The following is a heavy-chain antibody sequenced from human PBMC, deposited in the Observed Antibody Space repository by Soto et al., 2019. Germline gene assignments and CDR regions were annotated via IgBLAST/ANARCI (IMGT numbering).Heavy chain of an antibody. Sequence: SETLSLTCTVSGGSISSGDYYWSWIRQPPGKGLEWIGYIYYSGSTYYNPSLKSRVTISVDTSKNQFSLKLSSVTAADTAVYYCARGVDLRTDPPQLDYWGQGTLVTVSS. CDR1: GGSISSGDYY. D-gene: IGHD1-1*01. CDR3: ARGVDLRTDPPQLDY. CDR2: IYYSGST. J-gene: IGHJ4*02. V-gene: IGHV4-30-4*01.